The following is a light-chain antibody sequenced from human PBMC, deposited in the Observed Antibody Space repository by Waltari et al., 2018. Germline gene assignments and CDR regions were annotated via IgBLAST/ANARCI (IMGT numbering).Light chain of an antibody. Sequence: QSVLTQPPSASGTPGPRIPISCPGSSSNIGRDSVNWYQQLPGTAPNLLVYNDNERPPGVPDRFSGSKSGTSASLAISGLQSEDEADYFCAAWDDILKGVLFGGGTRLTVL. CDR2: NDN. CDR1: SSNIGRDS. J-gene: IGLJ2*01. CDR3: AAWDDILKGVL. V-gene: IGLV1-44*01.